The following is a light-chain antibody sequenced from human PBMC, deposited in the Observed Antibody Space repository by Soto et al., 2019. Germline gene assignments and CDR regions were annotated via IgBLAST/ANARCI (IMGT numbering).Light chain of an antibody. CDR3: QQYYSTPRT. Sequence: IVMTQSPDSLAVSLGERATINCKSSQSVLYSSDNKNYLAWYQKKPGQPPKLLIYWASTRESGVPDRFSGSGSGTDFSLTISSLQAGDVAVYYCQQYYSTPRTFGHGTRLEIK. V-gene: IGKV4-1*01. CDR1: QSVLYSSDNKNY. J-gene: IGKJ5*01. CDR2: WAS.